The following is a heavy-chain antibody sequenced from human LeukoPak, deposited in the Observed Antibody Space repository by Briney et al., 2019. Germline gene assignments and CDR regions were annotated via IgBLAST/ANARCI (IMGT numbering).Heavy chain of an antibody. V-gene: IGHV3-21*04. J-gene: IGHJ4*02. CDR3: ASMRLSSWYLGVFDY. Sequence: SVKGRLTTSRDNAKNSLYLQMNSLRADDTAVYYCASMRLSSWYLGVFDYWGQGTLVTVSS. D-gene: IGHD6-13*01.